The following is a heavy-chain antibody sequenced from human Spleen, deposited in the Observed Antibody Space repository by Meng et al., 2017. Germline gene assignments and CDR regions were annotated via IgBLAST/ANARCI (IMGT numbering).Heavy chain of an antibody. CDR2: IKQDGSEK. CDR3: GRIIVGYFDY. J-gene: IGHJ4*02. V-gene: IGHV3-7*01. D-gene: IGHD1-26*01. Sequence: GESLKISCAASGFTFSSYWMSWVRQAPGRGLEWVAKIKQDGSEKYYVDSEKGRFTISRDNAKNSLYLQMNSLRAEDTAVYYCGRIIVGYFDYWGQGTLVTVSS. CDR1: GFTFSSYW.